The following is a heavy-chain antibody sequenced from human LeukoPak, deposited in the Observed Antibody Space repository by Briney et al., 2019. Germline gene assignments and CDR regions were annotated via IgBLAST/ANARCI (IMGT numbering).Heavy chain of an antibody. Sequence: GGSLRLSCAASGFTFSSYAMSWVRQAPGKGLEWVSAISGSGGSTYYADSVKGRFTISRDNSKNTLYLQMNSLRAEDTAVYYCARDFPSPDRFGTIDYWGQGTLVTVSS. CDR1: GFTFSSYA. V-gene: IGHV3-23*01. D-gene: IGHD1-1*01. CDR2: ISGSGGST. J-gene: IGHJ4*02. CDR3: ARDFPSPDRFGTIDY.